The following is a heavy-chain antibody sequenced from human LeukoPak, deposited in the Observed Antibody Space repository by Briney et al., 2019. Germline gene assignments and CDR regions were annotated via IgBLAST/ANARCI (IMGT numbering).Heavy chain of an antibody. J-gene: IGHJ1*01. CDR1: GFTFSSYW. CDR2: INSDGSST. CDR3: ARAYFDSSGNYAEYFQH. Sequence: GGSLRLSCAASGFTFSSYWMHWVRHAPGKGLVWVSRINSDGSSTSYADSVKGRFTISRDNAKNTLYLQMNSLRAEDTAVYYCARAYFDSSGNYAEYFQHWGQGTLVTVSS. V-gene: IGHV3-74*01. D-gene: IGHD3-22*01.